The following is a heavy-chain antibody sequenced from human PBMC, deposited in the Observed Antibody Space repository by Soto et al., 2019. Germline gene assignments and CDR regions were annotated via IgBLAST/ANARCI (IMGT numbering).Heavy chain of an antibody. V-gene: IGHV3-23*01. J-gene: IGHJ5*02. D-gene: IGHD2-15*01. Sequence: GGSLGLSCAASGFTFSTYAMTWVRQAPGKGLEWVSGVSASGLNTDYADPVKGRFYISRDNSKNTVSLHMNSLRAEDTALYYCARSADIVVVVAATSYWFDPWGQGTLVTVSS. CDR2: VSASGLNT. CDR1: GFTFSTYA. CDR3: ARSADIVVVVAATSYWFDP.